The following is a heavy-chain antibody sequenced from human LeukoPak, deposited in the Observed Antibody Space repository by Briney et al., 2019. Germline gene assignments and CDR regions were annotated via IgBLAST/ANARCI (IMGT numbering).Heavy chain of an antibody. CDR2: TYYRSKWHS. D-gene: IGHD3-3*01. V-gene: IGHV6-1*01. CDR1: GDSVSSNSAA. J-gene: IGHJ3*02. CDR3: ARVPYYDFQADAFDI. Sequence: SQTLSLTCAISGDSVSSNSAAWNWIRQSPSRGLEWLGRTYYRSKWHSYYAPSVKSRITINPDTSKNQFSLQLNSVTPEDTAVYYCARVPYYDFQADAFDIWGQGTMVTVSS.